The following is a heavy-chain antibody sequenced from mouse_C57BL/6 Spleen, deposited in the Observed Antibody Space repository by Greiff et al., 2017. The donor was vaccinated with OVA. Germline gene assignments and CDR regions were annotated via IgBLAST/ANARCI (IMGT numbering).Heavy chain of an antibody. J-gene: IGHJ4*01. CDR1: GYTFTGYW. D-gene: IGHD3-3*01. CDR3: ARGLREGAMDY. Sequence: QVQLKESGAELMKPGASVKLSCKATGYTFTGYWIEWVKQRPGHGLEWIGEILPGSGSTNYNEKFKGKATFTADTSSNTAYMPHSSLKTEVCAIYYCARGLREGAMDYWGQGTSVTVSS. CDR2: ILPGSGST. V-gene: IGHV1-9*01.